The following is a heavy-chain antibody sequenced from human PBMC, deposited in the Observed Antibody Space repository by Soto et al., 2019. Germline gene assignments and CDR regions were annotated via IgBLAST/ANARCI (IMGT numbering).Heavy chain of an antibody. CDR1: GFTFNNYG. V-gene: IGHV3-30*18. CDR3: GKKRRYYYGSACQTQLEP. CDR2: ISYDGSNK. Sequence: QVQLVESGGGVVQPGRSLRLSCAASGFTFNNYGMHWVRQAPGKGLEWVAVISYDGSNKYYADSVKGRFTISRDNSKNARYLQMNSRSAVRTAVYFCGKKRRYYYGSACQTQLEPWGQGRLVSVSS. J-gene: IGHJ5*02. D-gene: IGHD3-10*01.